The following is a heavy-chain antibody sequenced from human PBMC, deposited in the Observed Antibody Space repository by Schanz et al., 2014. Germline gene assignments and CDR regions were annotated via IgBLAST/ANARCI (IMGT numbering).Heavy chain of an antibody. CDR3: ANNWNLDY. CDR2: ITYNGGTI. CDR1: GFSFSDYY. J-gene: IGHJ4*02. D-gene: IGHD1-20*01. Sequence: QVHLLESGGGLVEPGGSLRLSCAASGFSFSDYYMSWIRQAPGKGLEWISYITYNGGTIYYADSVKGRFTISRDNSKNSLYLQMNSLRAEDTAVYYCANNWNLDYWGQGTLVTVSS. V-gene: IGHV3-11*01.